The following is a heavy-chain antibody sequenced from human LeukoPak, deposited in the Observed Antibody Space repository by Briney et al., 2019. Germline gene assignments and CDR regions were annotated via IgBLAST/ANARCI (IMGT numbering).Heavy chain of an antibody. V-gene: IGHV3-21*01. D-gene: IGHD1-26*01. CDR2: ISSSSSYI. CDR1: GFTLSSYS. J-gene: IGHJ4*02. CDR3: ARDSGPLVGATTR. Sequence: GESLRLSCAASGFTLSSYSMTWVRQAPGKGLEWVSSISSSSSYIYYADSVKGRFTISRDNAKNSLYLQMNSLRAEDTAVYYCARDSGPLVGATTRWGQGTLVTVSS.